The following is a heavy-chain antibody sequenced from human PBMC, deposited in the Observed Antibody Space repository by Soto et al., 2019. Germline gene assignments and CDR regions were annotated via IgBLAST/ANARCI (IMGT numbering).Heavy chain of an antibody. CDR3: ARDGYGGTTNFDY. V-gene: IGHV3-33*01. Sequence: QVKLVESGGGVVQPGRSLRLSCAASGFTFSSYGMHWVRQAPGKGLEWVAVIWYDGSNKYYADSVKGRFTISRDNSKNTLYLQMNSLRAEDTAVYYCARDGYGGTTNFDYWGQGTLVTVSS. J-gene: IGHJ4*02. CDR2: IWYDGSNK. D-gene: IGHD2-15*01. CDR1: GFTFSSYG.